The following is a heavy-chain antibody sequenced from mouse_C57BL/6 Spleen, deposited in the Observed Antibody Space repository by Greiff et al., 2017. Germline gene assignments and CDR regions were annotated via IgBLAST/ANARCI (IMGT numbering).Heavy chain of an antibody. CDR1: GYTFTDYN. V-gene: IGHV1-22*01. J-gene: IGHJ3*01. CDR3: ARDGYDGNYWGFAY. CDR2: INPNNGGT. Sequence: EVQLQQSGPELVKPGASVTMSCKASGYTFTDYNMHWVKQSHGKSLEWIGYINPNNGGTSYNQKFKGKATLTVNKSSSTAYMELRSLTSEDSAVYYCARDGYDGNYWGFAYWGQGTLVTVSA. D-gene: IGHD2-3*01.